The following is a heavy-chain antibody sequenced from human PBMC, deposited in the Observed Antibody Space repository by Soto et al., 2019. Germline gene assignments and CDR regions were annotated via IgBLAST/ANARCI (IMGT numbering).Heavy chain of an antibody. CDR3: ARDQVGITGTSSWFDP. Sequence: PSETLSLTCTVSGGSISSYYWSWIRQPPGKGLEWIGYIHYSGSTNYNPSLKSRVTISVDTSKNQFSLKLSSVTAADTAVYYCARDQVGITGTSSWFDPWGQGTLVTVSS. CDR2: IHYSGST. CDR1: GGSISSYY. D-gene: IGHD1-20*01. V-gene: IGHV4-59*01. J-gene: IGHJ5*02.